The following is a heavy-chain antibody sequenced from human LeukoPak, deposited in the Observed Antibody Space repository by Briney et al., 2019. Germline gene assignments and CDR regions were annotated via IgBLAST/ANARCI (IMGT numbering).Heavy chain of an antibody. J-gene: IGHJ6*03. V-gene: IGHV4-31*03. D-gene: IGHD6-6*01. CDR1: GGSISSGGYY. CDR2: IYYSGST. CDR3: ASESSSSSGGGYYYYYYYMDV. Sequence: SETLSLTRTVSGGSISSGGYYWSWIRQHPGKGLEWIGYIYYSGSTYYNPSLKSRVTISVDTSKNQFSLKLSSVTAADTAVYYCASESSSSSGGGYYYYYYYMDVWGKGTTVTVSS.